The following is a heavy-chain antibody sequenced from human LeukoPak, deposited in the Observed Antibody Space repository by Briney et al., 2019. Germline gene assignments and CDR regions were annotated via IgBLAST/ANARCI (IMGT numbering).Heavy chain of an antibody. CDR1: GGSISSNSYY. CDR3: ARLIAVAGTSNTFDY. J-gene: IGHJ4*02. D-gene: IGHD6-19*01. CDR2: IYYSGST. V-gene: IGHV4-39*01. Sequence: SETLSLTCTVSGGSISSNSYYWGWIRQPPGKGLEWIGTIYYSGSTYYNPSLKSRVTISVDTSKNQFSLKLSSVTAADTAVYYCARLIAVAGTSNTFDYWGQGTLVTVSS.